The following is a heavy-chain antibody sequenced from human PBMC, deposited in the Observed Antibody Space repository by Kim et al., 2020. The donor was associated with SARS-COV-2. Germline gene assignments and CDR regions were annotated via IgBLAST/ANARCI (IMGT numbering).Heavy chain of an antibody. Sequence: GGSLRLSCAASGFTFSNYYMSWIRQAPGKGLEWVSYISSSGGTTYYADSVKGRFTISRDNAKNSLYLQMNSLRAEDTAVYYCARVSSGYDDSFLSDYFYMDVWGKGTTVTVSS. CDR3: ARVSSGYDDSFLSDYFYMDV. V-gene: IGHV3-11*01. CDR1: GFTFSNYY. J-gene: IGHJ6*03. CDR2: ISSSGGTT. D-gene: IGHD5-12*01.